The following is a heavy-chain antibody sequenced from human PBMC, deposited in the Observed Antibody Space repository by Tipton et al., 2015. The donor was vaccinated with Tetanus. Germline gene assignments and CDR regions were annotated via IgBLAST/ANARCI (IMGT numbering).Heavy chain of an antibody. D-gene: IGHD3-10*01. CDR1: GGTFNNYF. V-gene: IGHV4-34*01. J-gene: IGHJ6*02. CDR2: INYDGST. Sequence: LRLSCAVYGGTFNNYFWTWIRQPPGKGLEWIGEINYDGSTNYSPSLKSRVTLSLDTTRKQVSLKLSSVTAADTAVYYCARGDYYGSGTYDVWGQGTTVTVPS. CDR3: ARGDYYGSGTYDV.